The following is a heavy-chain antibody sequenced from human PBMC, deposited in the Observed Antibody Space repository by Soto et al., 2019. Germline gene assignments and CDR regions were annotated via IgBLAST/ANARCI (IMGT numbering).Heavy chain of an antibody. CDR2: IYYSGST. J-gene: IGHJ1*01. V-gene: IGHV4-30-4*01. D-gene: IGHD2-15*01. CDR1: GGSISSGDYY. CDR3: ARRPQDCSGGRCYLYFHH. Sequence: QVQLQESGPGLVKPSQTLSLTCTVSGGSISSGDYYWSWIRQPPGKGLEGIGYIYYSGSTYYNPPLKSRVTISVDTSKNQFSLKLSSVTAADTAVYYCARRPQDCSGGRCYLYFHHWGQGTLVTVSS.